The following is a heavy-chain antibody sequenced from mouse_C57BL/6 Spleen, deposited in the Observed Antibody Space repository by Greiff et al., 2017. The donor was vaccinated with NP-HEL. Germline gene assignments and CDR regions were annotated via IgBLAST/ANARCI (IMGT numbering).Heavy chain of an antibody. CDR2: IYPGDGDT. V-gene: IGHV1-82*01. CDR1: GYAFSSSW. D-gene: IGHD4-1*01. J-gene: IGHJ2*01. Sequence: QVQLKESGPELVKPGASVKISCKASGYAFSSSWMNWVKQRPGKGLEWIGRIYPGDGDTNYNGKFKGKATLTADKSSSTAYMQLSSLTSEDSAVYFCAGNWVDYWGQGTTLTVSS. CDR3: AGNWVDY.